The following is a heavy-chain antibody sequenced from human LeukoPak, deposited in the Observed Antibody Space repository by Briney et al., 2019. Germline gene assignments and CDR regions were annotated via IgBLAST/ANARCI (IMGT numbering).Heavy chain of an antibody. CDR2: ISYDGSNK. CDR3: ARAQIVVVSLFDY. CDR1: GLTFSSYA. J-gene: IGHJ4*02. D-gene: IGHD3-22*01. V-gene: IGHV3-30-3*01. Sequence: GGSLRLSCAASGLTFSSYAMHWVRQAPGKGLEWVAVISYDGSNKYYADSVKGRFTISRDNSKNTLYLQMNSLRAEDTAVYYCARAQIVVVSLFDYWGQGTLVTVSS.